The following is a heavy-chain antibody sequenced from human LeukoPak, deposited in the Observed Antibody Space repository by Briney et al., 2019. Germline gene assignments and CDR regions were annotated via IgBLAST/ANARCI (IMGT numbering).Heavy chain of an antibody. D-gene: IGHD4-23*01. V-gene: IGHV3-74*01. CDR3: ARGRPHGNDY. Sequence: GGSLRLSCAASGFTFSSYWMNWVRQAPGKGLVWVSRNASDGSSTTYADSVKGRFSISRDNAKNTLYLQMNSLRVEDTAVYYCARGRPHGNDYWGQGTLVTVSS. J-gene: IGHJ4*02. CDR2: NASDGSST. CDR1: GFTFSSYW.